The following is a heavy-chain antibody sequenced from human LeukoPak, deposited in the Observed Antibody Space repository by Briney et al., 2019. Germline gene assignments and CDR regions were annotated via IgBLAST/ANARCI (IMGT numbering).Heavy chain of an antibody. CDR2: IDPSGGST. D-gene: IGHD1-1*01. CDR3: ARDKSGTTQGDSED. J-gene: IGHJ4*02. V-gene: IGHV1-46*01. CDR1: GYTFTRYY. Sequence: ASVKVSCKASGYTFTRYYMHWVRQAPGQGLEWMGIIDPSGGSTSYAQKFQGRVTMTRDTSTSTVYMDLSSLRSEDTAVCYCARDKSGTTQGDSEDWGQGTRVTVA.